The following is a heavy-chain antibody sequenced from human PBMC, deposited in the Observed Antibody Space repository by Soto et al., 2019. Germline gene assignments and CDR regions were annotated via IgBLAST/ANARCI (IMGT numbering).Heavy chain of an antibody. CDR2: ITPFNGNT. Sequence: SVKVSCKASGYTFTYRYLHWVRQAPGQALEWMGWITPFNGNTNYAQKFQDRVTITRDRSMSTAYMELSSLRSEDTAIYYCATASSSSGGMDVWGQGTTVTISS. CDR1: GYTFTYRY. V-gene: IGHV1-45*02. D-gene: IGHD6-13*01. J-gene: IGHJ6*02. CDR3: ATASSSSGGMDV.